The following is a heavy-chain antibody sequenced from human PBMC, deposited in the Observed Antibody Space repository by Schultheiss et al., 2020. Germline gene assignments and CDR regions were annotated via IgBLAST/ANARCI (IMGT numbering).Heavy chain of an antibody. J-gene: IGHJ6*04. CDR3: ARTCIAAAGTRGHYGMDV. CDR2: IYWNDDK. V-gene: IGHV2-5*01. Sequence: SWVRQAPGKGLEWLALIYWNDDKRYSPSLKSRLTITEDTSKNQVVLTMTNMDPVDTATHYCARTCIAAAGTRGHYGMDVWGKGTTVTVSS. D-gene: IGHD6-13*01.